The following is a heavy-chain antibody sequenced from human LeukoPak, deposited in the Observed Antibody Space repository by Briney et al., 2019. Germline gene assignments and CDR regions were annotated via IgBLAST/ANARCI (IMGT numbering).Heavy chain of an antibody. Sequence: ASVKVSCKASGYTFTSYYMHWVRQAPGQGLEWMGWISGYNGNTNYAQKFQGRVTMTTDTSTGTVYMELRSLRSDDTAVYYCARDDNYGSGQPDDWGQGTLVTVSS. CDR2: ISGYNGNT. CDR1: GYTFTSYY. D-gene: IGHD3-10*01. J-gene: IGHJ4*02. CDR3: ARDDNYGSGQPDD. V-gene: IGHV1-18*04.